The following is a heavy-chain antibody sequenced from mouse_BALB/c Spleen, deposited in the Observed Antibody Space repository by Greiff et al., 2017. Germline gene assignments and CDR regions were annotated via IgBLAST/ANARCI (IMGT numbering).Heavy chain of an antibody. CDR3: ARHLGDY. Sequence: EVMLVESGGGLVKPGGSLKLSCAASGFTFSSYAMSWVRQTPEKRLEWVASISSGGSTYYPDSVKGRFTISRDNAKNTLYLQMSSLKSEDTAMYYCARHLGDYWGQGTSVTVSS. CDR2: ISSGGST. CDR1: GFTFSSYA. V-gene: IGHV5-6-5*01. J-gene: IGHJ4*01.